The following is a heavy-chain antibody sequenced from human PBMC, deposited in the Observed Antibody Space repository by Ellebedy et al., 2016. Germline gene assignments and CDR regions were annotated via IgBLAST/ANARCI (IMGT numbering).Heavy chain of an antibody. CDR3: ARKRIAARPFDY. V-gene: IGHV4-34*01. CDR1: GGSFSGYY. J-gene: IGHJ4*02. D-gene: IGHD6-6*01. Sequence: SETLSLXXAVYGGSFSGYYWSWIRQPPGKGLEWIGEINHSGSTNYNPSLKSRVTISVDTSKNQFSLKLSSVTAADTAVYYCARKRIAARPFDYWGQGTLVTVSS. CDR2: INHSGST.